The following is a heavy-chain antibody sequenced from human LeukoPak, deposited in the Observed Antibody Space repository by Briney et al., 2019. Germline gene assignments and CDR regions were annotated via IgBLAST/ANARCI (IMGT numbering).Heavy chain of an antibody. CDR2: IKQDGSEK. CDR1: GFTFSRFW. D-gene: IGHD4-17*01. CDR3: ARDGTYTDYGPDFDI. Sequence: GGSLRLSCAASGFTFSRFWMSWVRQAPGKGLEWVANIKQDGSEKYSVDSVKRRFTISRDNAKNSLYLQMNSLRAEDTAVFYCARDGTYTDYGPDFDIWGQGTLVTVSS. J-gene: IGHJ4*02. V-gene: IGHV3-7*04.